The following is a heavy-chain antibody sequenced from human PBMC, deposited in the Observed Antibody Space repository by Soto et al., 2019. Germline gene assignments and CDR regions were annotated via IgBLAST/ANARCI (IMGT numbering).Heavy chain of an antibody. CDR2: IKSRTAGGTI. CDR3: WGSAY. V-gene: IGHV3-15*07. CDR1: GFTFREAW. Sequence: EVQLVESGGGLVKPGGSLRVSCAASGFTFREAWMNWVRQAPGKGLEWVGRIKSRTAGGTIEYATPVKGRFIISRDDSKNTLYLHMDSLKTEDTAVYYCWGSAYWGQGTLVTVSS. D-gene: IGHD3-16*01. J-gene: IGHJ4*02.